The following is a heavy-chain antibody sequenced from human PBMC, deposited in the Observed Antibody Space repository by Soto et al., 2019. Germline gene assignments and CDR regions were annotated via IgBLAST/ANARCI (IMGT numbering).Heavy chain of an antibody. CDR1: GFTFSSYW. Sequence: EVQLMESGGDLVQPGGSLRLSCAASGFTFSSYWMSWVRQAPGKGLEWVANIKEDGSDKYYLDSVKGRFTISRDNAKNSLYVQMISLRVEETAVYYCAVRKDVYYYGMEVWVQGTTVTVSS. J-gene: IGHJ6*02. V-gene: IGHV3-7*01. D-gene: IGHD2-15*01. CDR3: AVRKDVYYYGMEV. CDR2: IKEDGSDK.